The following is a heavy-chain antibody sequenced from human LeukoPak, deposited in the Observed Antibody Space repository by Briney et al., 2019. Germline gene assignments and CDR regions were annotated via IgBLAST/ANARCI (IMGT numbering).Heavy chain of an antibody. D-gene: IGHD5-18*01. J-gene: IGHJ5*02. Sequence: GSSMKVSCKASGGTFSSYAISWVRQAPGQGLEWMGRIIPIFGIANYAQKFQGRVTITADKSTSTAYMELSSLRSEDTAVYYCARDTRGYSYGMGDWFDPWGQGTLVTVSS. CDR2: IIPIFGIA. V-gene: IGHV1-69*04. CDR3: ARDTRGYSYGMGDWFDP. CDR1: GGTFSSYA.